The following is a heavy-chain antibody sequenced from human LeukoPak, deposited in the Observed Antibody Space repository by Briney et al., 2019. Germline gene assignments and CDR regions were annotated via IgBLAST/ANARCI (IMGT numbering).Heavy chain of an antibody. Sequence: ASVKVSCKASGYTFTSYGISWVRQAPGQRLEWMGWINAGNGNTKYSQEFQGRVTITRDTSASTAYMELSSLRSEDMAVYYCARSEAVAGRSFDYWGQGTLVTVSS. CDR3: ARSEAVAGRSFDY. CDR1: GYTFTSYG. CDR2: INAGNGNT. D-gene: IGHD6-19*01. V-gene: IGHV1-3*03. J-gene: IGHJ4*02.